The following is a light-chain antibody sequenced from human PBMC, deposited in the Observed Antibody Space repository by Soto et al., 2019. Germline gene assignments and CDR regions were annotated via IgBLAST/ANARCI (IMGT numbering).Light chain of an antibody. CDR2: DAS. V-gene: IGKV1-5*01. Sequence: DIQMAQSPSTLSASVGDRVTITCRASHSISSWLDWYQQKPGKAPKLLIYDASSLESGVPSRFSGSGSGTEFTLTISSLQPDDFATYYCQQYNSYSITFGGGTKVEIK. CDR1: HSISSW. J-gene: IGKJ4*01. CDR3: QQYNSYSIT.